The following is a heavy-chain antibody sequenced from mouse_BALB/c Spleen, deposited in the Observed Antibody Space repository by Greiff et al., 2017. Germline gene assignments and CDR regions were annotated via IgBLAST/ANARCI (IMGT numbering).Heavy chain of an antibody. V-gene: IGHV1-9*01. CDR3: ARAGYYVGNYFDY. J-gene: IGHJ2*01. CDR1: GYTFSSYW. CDR2: ILPGSGST. Sequence: VKLQQSGAELMKPGASVKISCKATGYTFSSYWIEWVKQRPGHGLEWIGEILPGSGSTNYNEKFKGKATFTADTSSNTAYMQLSSLTSEDSAVYYCARAGYYVGNYFDYWGQGTTLTVSS. D-gene: IGHD2-3*01.